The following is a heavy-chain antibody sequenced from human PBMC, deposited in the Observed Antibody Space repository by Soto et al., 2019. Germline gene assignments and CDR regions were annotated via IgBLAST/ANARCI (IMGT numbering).Heavy chain of an antibody. CDR2: INWNSGIT. CDR1: GFTFEDHA. V-gene: IGHV3-9*01. J-gene: IGHJ5*02. CDR3: AKGRGALTVVSNWFDP. Sequence: GGSLRLSCAAIGFTFEDHAMHWIRQVPGKGLEWVAGINWNSGITGYADSVKGRFTISRDNANNSLHLEMNSLKSEDTALYYCAKGRGALTVVSNWFDPWGQGTLVTVSS. D-gene: IGHD3-22*01.